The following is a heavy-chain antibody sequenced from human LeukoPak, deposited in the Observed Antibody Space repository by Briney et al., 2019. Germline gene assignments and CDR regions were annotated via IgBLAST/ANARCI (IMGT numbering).Heavy chain of an antibody. D-gene: IGHD5-24*01. V-gene: IGHV3-48*04. J-gene: IGHJ6*03. CDR1: GFAFSSYW. CDR3: ARTGDGYSSFSYYYYMDV. CDR2: ISTTSSTR. Sequence: GGSLRLSCAASGFAFSSYWMHWIRQAPGKGLEWLSCISTTSSTRYYADSVKGRFTISRDNAKKSLYLQVNSLRAEDTAVYYCARTGDGYSSFSYYYYMDVWGKGTTVSVSS.